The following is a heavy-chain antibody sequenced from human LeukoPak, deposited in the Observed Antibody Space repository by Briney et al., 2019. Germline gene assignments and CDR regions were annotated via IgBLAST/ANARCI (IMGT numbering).Heavy chain of an antibody. V-gene: IGHV3-9*01. CDR3: AKDRGGSSELGDAFDV. J-gene: IGHJ3*01. CDR1: GFTFDDYG. D-gene: IGHD1-26*01. Sequence: GGSLRLSCAASGFTFDDYGMSWVRQAPGKGLEWVSGISYSSGTIGYVDSVKGRFTISRDNAKNSLYLQMNSLRPEDTALYYCAKDRGGSSELGDAFDVWGQGTMVRVSS. CDR2: ISYSSGTI.